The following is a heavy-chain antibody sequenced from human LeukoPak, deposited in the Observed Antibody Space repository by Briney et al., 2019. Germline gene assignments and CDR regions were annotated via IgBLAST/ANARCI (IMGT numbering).Heavy chain of an antibody. J-gene: IGHJ4*02. CDR3: VRDVDYYASGSYLGYFDY. Sequence: GGSLRLSCAASGFTFSSYSMHWVRQAPGKGLEWVSSISSSRSYIYYADSVKGRFTISRDNAKSTVHLQMTSLRVEDTAVYFCVRDVDYYASGSYLGYFDYWGQGTLVTVSS. V-gene: IGHV3-21*01. CDR1: GFTFSSYS. D-gene: IGHD3-10*01. CDR2: ISSSRSYI.